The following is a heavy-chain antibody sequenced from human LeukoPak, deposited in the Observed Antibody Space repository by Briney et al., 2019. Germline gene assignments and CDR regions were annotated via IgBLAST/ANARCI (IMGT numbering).Heavy chain of an antibody. Sequence: SETLSLTCTVSGGSISSYYWSWIRQPAGKGLEWIGRIYTSGSTNYNPSLKSRVIMSVDTSKNQFSLKLSSVTAADPAVYYCARDQTYYDSSGYSLYAFDIWGQGTMVTVSS. V-gene: IGHV4-4*07. CDR1: GGSISSYY. D-gene: IGHD3-22*01. J-gene: IGHJ3*02. CDR3: ARDQTYYDSSGYSLYAFDI. CDR2: IYTSGST.